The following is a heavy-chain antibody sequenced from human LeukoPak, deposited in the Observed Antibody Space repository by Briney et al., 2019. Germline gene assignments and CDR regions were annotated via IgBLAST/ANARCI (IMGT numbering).Heavy chain of an antibody. CDR2: IYNGRNT. Sequence: KPSETLSLTCSASGASTSDKYWRWIRQSPGGTGEGSGHIYNGRNTKYNPSLMSRVTISVDKSKNQFSLGLASETAAGAAMYDCPQTTRWPCFDFWGPGALVTVSS. CDR1: GASTSDKY. V-gene: IGHV4-59*08. D-gene: IGHD1-14*01. CDR3: PQTTRWPCFDF. J-gene: IGHJ4*02.